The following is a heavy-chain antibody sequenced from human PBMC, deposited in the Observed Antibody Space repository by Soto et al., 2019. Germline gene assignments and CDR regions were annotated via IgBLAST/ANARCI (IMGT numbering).Heavy chain of an antibody. CDR2: INPNGGST. J-gene: IGHJ6*02. V-gene: IGHV1-46*01. CDR1: GYTLTSYY. CDR3: ARDPIRGQNSYNYGMDV. D-gene: IGHD3-3*01. Sequence: QMQLVQSGAEVKEPGASVKVSCKASGYTLTSYYMHWVRLAPGQGLEWLGIINPNGGSTIYARKFRGRLTMTSDPSGGTFYMELSSRRSEDTAGYYGARDPIRGQNSYNYGMDVWGQGTTVIVSS.